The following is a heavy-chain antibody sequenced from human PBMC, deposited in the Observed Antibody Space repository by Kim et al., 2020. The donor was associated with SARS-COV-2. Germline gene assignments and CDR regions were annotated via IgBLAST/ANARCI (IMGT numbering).Heavy chain of an antibody. D-gene: IGHD3-10*01. Sequence: GGSLRLSCAVSGFTFSTYGMYWVRQAPGKGLEWVAVISYDGSKNYYADSVKGRFSISRDNSKNTLFLQMNSLRAEDTAVYYCAKAVLRGVNYYYYGMDVWGQGTTVTVSS. CDR1: GFTFSTYG. V-gene: IGHV3-30*18. CDR2: ISYDGSKN. J-gene: IGHJ6*02. CDR3: AKAVLRGVNYYYYGMDV.